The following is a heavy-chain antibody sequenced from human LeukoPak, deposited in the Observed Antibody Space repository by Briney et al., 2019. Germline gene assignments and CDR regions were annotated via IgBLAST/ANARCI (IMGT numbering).Heavy chain of an antibody. CDR1: GYTFITYG. J-gene: IGHJ4*02. Sequence: ASVKVSCKASGYTFITYGINWVRQAPGQGPEWMGWINPYNGNTKYAQKFQGGVTMTTDTSTSTSYMELRSLRSDDTAVYYCARLGSRGYSAIDYWGQGTLVTVAS. D-gene: IGHD3-22*01. V-gene: IGHV1-18*01. CDR2: INPYNGNT. CDR3: ARLGSRGYSAIDY.